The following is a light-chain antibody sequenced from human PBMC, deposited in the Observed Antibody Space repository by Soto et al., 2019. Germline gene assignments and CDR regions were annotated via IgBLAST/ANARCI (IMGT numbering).Light chain of an antibody. CDR1: SSNIGKNY. Sequence: QSALTQPPSVSAAPGQKVTISCSGSSSNIGKNYVSWYQQLPGTAPKLLIYENNKRPSGIPDRFSSSKSGTSATLGITGLQTGDEADYYCGTWDSSLSAGVFGTGTKVTVL. V-gene: IGLV1-51*02. J-gene: IGLJ1*01. CDR2: ENN. CDR3: GTWDSSLSAGV.